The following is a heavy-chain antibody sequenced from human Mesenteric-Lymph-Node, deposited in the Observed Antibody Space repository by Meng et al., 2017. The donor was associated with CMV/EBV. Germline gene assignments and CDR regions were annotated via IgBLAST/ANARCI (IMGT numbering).Heavy chain of an antibody. J-gene: IGHJ4*02. D-gene: IGHD2-15*01. CDR1: GYTFTSYA. V-gene: IGHV1-3*01. CDR2: INAGNGNT. Sequence: SGYTFTSYAMHWVRQTPGQRLEWMGWINAGNGNTKYSQKFQGRVTITRDTSASTAYMELSSLRSEDTAVYYCARDCSGSSCYLALGYWGQGTLVTVSS. CDR3: ARDCSGSSCYLALGY.